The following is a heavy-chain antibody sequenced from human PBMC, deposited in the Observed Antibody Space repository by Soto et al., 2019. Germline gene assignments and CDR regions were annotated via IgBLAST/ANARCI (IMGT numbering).Heavy chain of an antibody. Sequence: GSLRLSCAASGFTFSDYWMHWVRQAPGKGLEWVGRIKSKFDGETIDYAAPVKGRFTISRDDSKNIVYLQMNSLNTEDTAVYYCATGLLRYYAYWGHGTLVTVSS. D-gene: IGHD3-9*01. J-gene: IGHJ4*01. CDR3: ATGLLRYYAY. CDR1: GFTFSDYW. V-gene: IGHV3-15*01. CDR2: IKSKFDGETI.